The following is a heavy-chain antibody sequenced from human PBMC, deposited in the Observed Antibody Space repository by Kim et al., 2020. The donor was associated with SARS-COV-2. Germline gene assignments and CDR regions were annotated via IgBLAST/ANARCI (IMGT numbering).Heavy chain of an antibody. V-gene: IGHV4-59*01. Sequence: SETLSLTCTVSGLSMRISYWGWIRQPPGKGLEWIGYVSYSGNTNYNPSLRSRVTMSVDTSKSQSSLRLTSVTAADTAVYYCTQGSGYIPNWGQGTLVTVS. CDR2: VSYSGNT. J-gene: IGHJ4*02. CDR3: TQGSGYIPN. D-gene: IGHD5-18*01. CDR1: GLSMRISY.